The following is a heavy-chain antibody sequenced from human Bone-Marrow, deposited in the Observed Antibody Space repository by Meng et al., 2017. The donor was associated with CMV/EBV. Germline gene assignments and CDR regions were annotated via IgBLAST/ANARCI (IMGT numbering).Heavy chain of an antibody. J-gene: IGHJ4*02. CDR3: AKDRDEYYYDSSGYSN. CDR1: GFTFSSYG. D-gene: IGHD3-22*01. V-gene: IGHV3-30*02. CDR2: IRYDGSNK. Sequence: GESLKISCAASGFTFSSYGMHWVRQAPGKGLEWVAFIRYDGSNKYYADSVKGRFTISRDNSKNTLYLQMNSLRAEDTAVYYCAKDRDEYYYDSSGYSNWGQGTLVTVSS.